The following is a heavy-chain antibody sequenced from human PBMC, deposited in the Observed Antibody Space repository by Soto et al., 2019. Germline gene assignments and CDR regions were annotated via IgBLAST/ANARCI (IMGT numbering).Heavy chain of an antibody. D-gene: IGHD1-26*01. CDR3: AKEMGGSYAYYFDY. CDR2: ISYDGSNK. V-gene: IGHV3-30*18. Sequence: GGSLRLSCAASGFTFSSYGMHWVRQAPGKGLEWVAVISYDGSNKYYADSVKGRFTISRDNSKNTLYLQMNSLRAEDTAVYYCAKEMGGSYAYYFDYWGQGTLVTVSS. J-gene: IGHJ4*02. CDR1: GFTFSSYG.